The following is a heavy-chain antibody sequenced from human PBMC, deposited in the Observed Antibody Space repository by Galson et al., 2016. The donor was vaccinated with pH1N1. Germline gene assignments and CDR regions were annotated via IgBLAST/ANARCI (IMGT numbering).Heavy chain of an antibody. D-gene: IGHD3-10*01. CDR2: IKPDGSEI. V-gene: IGHV3-7*01. Sequence: SLRLSCAASEFTFSTYWMNWVRQAPGEGLEWVANIKPDGSEIYYVDSVRGRFTISRDNAKKSVFLQMNGLRADDTAVYYCAAARDGAGFASWGQGTLVTVSS. CDR3: AAARDGAGFAS. CDR1: EFTFSTYW. J-gene: IGHJ4*02.